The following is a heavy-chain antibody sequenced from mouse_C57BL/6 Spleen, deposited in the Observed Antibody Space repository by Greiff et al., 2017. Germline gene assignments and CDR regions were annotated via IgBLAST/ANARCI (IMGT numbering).Heavy chain of an antibody. D-gene: IGHD1-1*01. CDR3: EREGEDYYGDSRYIDV. V-gene: IGHV1-61*01. CDR2: IYPSDSET. J-gene: IGHJ1*03. Sequence: QVQLQQPGAELVRPGSSVKLSCKASGYTFTSYWMDWVKQRPGQGLEWIGNIYPSDSETPYNQKFKDKATLTVDKSSNPAYMQLSSLTSGDSAVYYWEREGEDYYGDSRYIDVWGTGTTVTVSS. CDR1: GYTFTSYW.